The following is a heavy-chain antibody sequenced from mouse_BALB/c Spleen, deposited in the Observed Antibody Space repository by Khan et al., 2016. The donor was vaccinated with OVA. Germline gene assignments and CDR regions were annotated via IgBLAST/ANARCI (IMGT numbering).Heavy chain of an antibody. V-gene: IGHV14-3*02. Sequence: EVQLQESGAELVKPGATVKMSCTASGFNIKDTYMHWLKQGPEQGLEWIGRIDTPNGKPKYDPKFQGKATITATTSSNTAYRQLSSLTSEDTAVYYCARMASKWGQGTTLTVSS. CDR3: ARMASK. CDR2: IDTPNGKP. J-gene: IGHJ2*01. CDR1: GFNIKDTY.